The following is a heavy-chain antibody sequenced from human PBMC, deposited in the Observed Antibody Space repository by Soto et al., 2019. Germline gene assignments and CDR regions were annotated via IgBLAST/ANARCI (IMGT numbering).Heavy chain of an antibody. D-gene: IGHD3-9*01. CDR2: ISYSGST. CDR1: GGSISSGNYY. V-gene: IGHV4-30-4*01. CDR3: ARYDILTGYSDRFDP. Sequence: SETLSLTCTVSGGSISSGNYYWSWIRQPPGKGLEWIGFISYSGSTYYSTSLKSRVTISVDTSKNQFSLKMNSVTAADTAVYYCARYDILTGYSDRFDPWGQGILVTVSS. J-gene: IGHJ5*02.